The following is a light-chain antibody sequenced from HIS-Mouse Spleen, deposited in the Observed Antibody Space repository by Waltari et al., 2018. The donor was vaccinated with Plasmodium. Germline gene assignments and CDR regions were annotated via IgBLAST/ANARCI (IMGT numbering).Light chain of an antibody. V-gene: IGLV3-10*01. CDR2: EDS. Sequence: SYELTQPPPVSVSPGQTARITCSGDALPKKYAYCYQQKSGQAPVLVIYEDSKRPSGIPERFSGSSSGTMATLTISGAQVEDEADYYCYSTDSSGNHRVFGGGTKLTVL. CDR3: YSTDSSGNHRV. CDR1: ALPKKY. J-gene: IGLJ3*02.